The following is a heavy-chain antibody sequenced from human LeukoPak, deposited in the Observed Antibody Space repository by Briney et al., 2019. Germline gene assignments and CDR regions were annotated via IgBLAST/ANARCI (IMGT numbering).Heavy chain of an antibody. D-gene: IGHD2-21*02. J-gene: IGHJ4*02. CDR1: GYTFTSYY. CDR3: ARDRLAYCGGDCYPDY. Sequence: ASVKVSCKASGYTFTSYYMHWVRQAPGQGLEWMGIINPSGGSTSYAQKFQGRVTMTRDTSTSTVYMELSSLGSEDTAVYYCARDRLAYCGGDCYPDYWGQGTLVTVSS. CDR2: INPSGGST. V-gene: IGHV1-46*01.